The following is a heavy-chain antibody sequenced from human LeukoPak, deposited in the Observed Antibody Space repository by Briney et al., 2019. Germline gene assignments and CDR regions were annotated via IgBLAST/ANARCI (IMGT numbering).Heavy chain of an antibody. CDR2: ISGSGGST. CDR1: GFTFSSYG. D-gene: IGHD5-24*01. CDR3: AKDNDGWAFDY. V-gene: IGHV3-23*01. J-gene: IGHJ4*02. Sequence: GGSLRLSCAASGFTFSSYGMSWVRQAPGKGLEWVSAISGSGGSTYYADSVKGRFTISRDNSKNTLYPQMNRLRAEDTALYYCAKDNDGWAFDYWGQGTLVTVSS.